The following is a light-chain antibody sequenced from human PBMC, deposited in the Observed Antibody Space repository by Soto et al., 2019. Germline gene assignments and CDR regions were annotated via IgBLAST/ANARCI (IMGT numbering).Light chain of an antibody. CDR2: SNS. CDR3: ASYTRTTTLV. J-gene: IGLJ2*01. CDR1: SSNIGSNI. V-gene: IGLV1-44*01. Sequence: QSVLTQPPSASGTPGQRVTISCSGSSSNIGSNIVNWYQQIPGTAPKLLIHSNSQRPSGVPGRFSGSKSGNTASLTISGLQAEDEADYYCASYTRTTTLVFGGGTKVTVL.